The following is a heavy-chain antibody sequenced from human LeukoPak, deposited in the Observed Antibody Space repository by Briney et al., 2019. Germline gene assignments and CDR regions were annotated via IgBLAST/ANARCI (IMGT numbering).Heavy chain of an antibody. D-gene: IGHD3-10*01. CDR3: ARDYYGSGSPMMPYYYYGMDV. CDR1: GFTFSSYA. CDR2: ISGSGGST. J-gene: IGHJ6*02. Sequence: GGSLRLSCAASGFTFSSYAMSWVRQAPGKGLEWVSAISGSGGSTYYADSVKGRFTISRDNSKNSLYLQMNSLRDEDTAVYYCARDYYGSGSPMMPYYYYGMDVWGQGTTVTVSS. V-gene: IGHV3-23*01.